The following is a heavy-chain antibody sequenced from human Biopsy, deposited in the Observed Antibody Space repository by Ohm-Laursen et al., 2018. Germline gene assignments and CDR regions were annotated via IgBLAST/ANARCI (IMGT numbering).Heavy chain of an antibody. CDR2: IYYSEST. Sequence: SDTLSLTCPASGGSISSDYWSWIRQTPGKGLGWIGYIYYSESTNYNPSLKSRVTISVDTSKSQFSLRLNSVTAADTAVYYCARATNSTGWPYYYFYGMDVWGQGTTVTVSS. CDR1: GGSISSDY. D-gene: IGHD2/OR15-2a*01. J-gene: IGHJ6*02. CDR3: ARATNSTGWPYYYFYGMDV. V-gene: IGHV4-59*07.